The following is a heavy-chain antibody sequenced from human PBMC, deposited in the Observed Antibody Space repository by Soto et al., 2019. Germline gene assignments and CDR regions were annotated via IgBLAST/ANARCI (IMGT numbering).Heavy chain of an antibody. V-gene: IGHV4-59*01. J-gene: IGHJ5*02. CDR1: GGSISSYY. Sequence: SETLSLTCTVSGGSISSYYWSWIRQPPGKGLEWIGYIYYSGSTNYNPSLKSRVTISVDTSKNQFSLKLSSVTAADTAVYYCAREKYYYDSSGYYFWFDPWGQGTLVTVSS. D-gene: IGHD3-22*01. CDR2: IYYSGST. CDR3: AREKYYYDSSGYYFWFDP.